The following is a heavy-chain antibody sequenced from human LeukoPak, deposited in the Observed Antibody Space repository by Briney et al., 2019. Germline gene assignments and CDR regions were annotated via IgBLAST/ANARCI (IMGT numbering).Heavy chain of an antibody. CDR2: IKQDGSDR. V-gene: IGHV3-7*03. CDR3: VRNLAVAGTCFDS. Sequence: GGSLRLSCAASGFTVRNYWMRWVRQVPGTGLEWVANIKQDGSDRNYVTSVRGRFTISRDNAESSLYLQMNSLRAEGTAVYYCVRNLAVAGTCFDSWGQGTLVTVSS. J-gene: IGHJ4*02. CDR1: GFTVRNYW. D-gene: IGHD6-19*01.